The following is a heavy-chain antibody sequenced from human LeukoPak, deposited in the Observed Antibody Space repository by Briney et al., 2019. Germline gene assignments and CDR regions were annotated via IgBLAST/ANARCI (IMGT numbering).Heavy chain of an antibody. J-gene: IGHJ1*01. CDR1: GYMFTTSF. V-gene: IGHV1-2*06. CDR2: INPNSGGT. CDR3: ARDPDHDFQH. Sequence: ASVKVSCKASGYMFTTSFMHWVRQAPGQGLEWMGRINPNSGGTNYAQKFQGRVTMTRDTSISTAYMELSRLRSDDTAVYYCARDPDHDFQHWGQGTLVTVSS.